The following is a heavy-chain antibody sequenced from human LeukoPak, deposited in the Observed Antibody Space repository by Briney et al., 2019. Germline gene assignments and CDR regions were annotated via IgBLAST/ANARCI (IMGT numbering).Heavy chain of an antibody. CDR3: ARDYGRSRDYGMDV. J-gene: IGHJ6*02. Sequence: GGSRRLSCAASGLTLSNYWMHWLRQAPGKGLVWVSRINAGRSCASYADSVKGLFTISRDNAKKTLYLQMNSLRAEDTAMYYCARDYGRSRDYGMDVWGQGTTVTVSS. V-gene: IGHV3-74*01. D-gene: IGHD3-10*01. CDR2: INAGRSCA. CDR1: GLTLSNYW.